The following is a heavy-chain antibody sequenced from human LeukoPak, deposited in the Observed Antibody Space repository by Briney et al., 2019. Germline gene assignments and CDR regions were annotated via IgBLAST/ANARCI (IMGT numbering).Heavy chain of an antibody. D-gene: IGHD3-22*01. CDR3: AKSSGCYDLEIDP. Sequence: SETLSLTCTVSGGSMRSYYWNWIRQPPGKGLEWIGYIYYSGSTNYNPSLKSRVTISVDTSKNQFSLKLTSVTAADTAVYYCAKSSGCYDLEIDPWGQGTLVTVSS. CDR1: GGSMRSYY. V-gene: IGHV4-59*01. J-gene: IGHJ5*02. CDR2: IYYSGST.